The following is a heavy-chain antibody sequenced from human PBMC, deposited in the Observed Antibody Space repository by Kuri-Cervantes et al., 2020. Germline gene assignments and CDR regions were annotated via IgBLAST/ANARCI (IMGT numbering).Heavy chain of an antibody. D-gene: IGHD2-8*01. CDR1: GDSITTHY. CDR3: ARQTLSHAFDI. Sequence: SETLSLTCTVSGDSITTHYWSWIRQPPGKGLEWIGYIYYSGSTNYNPSLKSRVTISVDTSKNQFSLKLSSVTAADTAVYYCARQTLSHAFDIWGQGTMVTVSS. J-gene: IGHJ3*02. V-gene: IGHV4-59*11. CDR2: IYYSGST.